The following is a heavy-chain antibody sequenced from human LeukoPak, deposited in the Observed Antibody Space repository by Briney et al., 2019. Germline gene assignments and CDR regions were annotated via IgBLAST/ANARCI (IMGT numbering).Heavy chain of an antibody. CDR1: GYTFTSYG. CDR2: ISAYNGNT. D-gene: IGHD1-26*01. Sequence: ASVEVSCKASGYTFTSYGISWVRQAPGQGLEWMGWISAYNGNTNYAQKLQGRVTMTTDTSTSTAYMELRSLRSDDTAVYYCAVVGATRPPFDYWGQGTLVTVSS. J-gene: IGHJ4*02. CDR3: AVVGATRPPFDY. V-gene: IGHV1-18*01.